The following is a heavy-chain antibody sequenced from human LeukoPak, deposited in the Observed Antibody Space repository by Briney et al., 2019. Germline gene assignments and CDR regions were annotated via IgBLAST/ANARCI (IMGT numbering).Heavy chain of an antibody. J-gene: IGHJ6*02. CDR1: GFTFSSYG. CDR3: AKVGPYYYGMDV. Sequence: GGSLRLSCAASGFTFSSYGMHWVRQAPGKGLEWVAVISYDGSNKYYADSVKGRFTISRDNSKNTLYLQMNSLRAEDTAVYYCAKVGPYYYGMDVWGQGTTVTVSS. CDR2: ISYDGSNK. V-gene: IGHV3-30*18.